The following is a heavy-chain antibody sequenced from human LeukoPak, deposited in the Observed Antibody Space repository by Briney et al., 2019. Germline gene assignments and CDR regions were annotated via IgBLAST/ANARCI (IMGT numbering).Heavy chain of an antibody. Sequence: GGSLRLSCAASGFTFSSNGMHWVRQAPGKGLEWVAFIRYDGNNKDYADSVKGRFTISRDNSKNTLYLQMNSLRPEDTAVFYCAKTPTLYYYMDVWGKGTTVTISS. J-gene: IGHJ6*03. V-gene: IGHV3-30*02. CDR3: AKTPTLYYYMDV. CDR2: IRYDGNNK. CDR1: GFTFSSNG.